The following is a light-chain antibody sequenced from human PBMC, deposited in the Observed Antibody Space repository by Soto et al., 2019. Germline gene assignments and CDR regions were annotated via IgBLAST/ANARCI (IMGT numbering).Light chain of an antibody. J-gene: IGKJ4*01. V-gene: IGKV1-12*01. Sequence: DIKMTQSPSSVSASVGDRVTITCRASEAISSWLAWYQQKPGRAPKLLIYSASSLQNGAPSRFTGSGSGTDFTLTITSLQPEDTAIYYCQQARSFPLTFGGGTKVEIK. CDR3: QQARSFPLT. CDR2: SAS. CDR1: EAISSW.